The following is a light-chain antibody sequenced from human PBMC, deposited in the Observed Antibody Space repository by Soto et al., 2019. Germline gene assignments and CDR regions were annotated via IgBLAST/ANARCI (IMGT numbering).Light chain of an antibody. CDR1: QGISSY. J-gene: IGKJ5*01. CDR3: QQYYSYPIT. Sequence: IRMTQPPSSLSASTGDRVTITCRASQGISSYLAWYQQKPGKAPKLLIYAASTLQSGVPSRFSGSGSGTDFTLTISCLQSEDFATYYCQQYYSYPITFGQGTRLEI. V-gene: IGKV1-8*01. CDR2: AAS.